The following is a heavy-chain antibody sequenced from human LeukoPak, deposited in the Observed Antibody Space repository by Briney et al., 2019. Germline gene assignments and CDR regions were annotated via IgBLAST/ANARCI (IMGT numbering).Heavy chain of an antibody. CDR3: ARELTLPSYNWFDP. V-gene: IGHV3-66*01. J-gene: IGHJ5*02. CDR2: IYSGGST. D-gene: IGHD2-15*01. CDR1: GFTVSSNY. Sequence: GGSLRLSCAASGFTVSSNYMSWVRQAPGKGLEWVSVIYSGGSTYYADSVKGRFTISRDNSKNTLYLQMNSLRAEDTAVYYCARELTLPSYNWFDPWGQGTLVTVSS.